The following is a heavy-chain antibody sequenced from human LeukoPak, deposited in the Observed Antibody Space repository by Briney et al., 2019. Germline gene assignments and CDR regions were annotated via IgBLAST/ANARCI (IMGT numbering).Heavy chain of an antibody. CDR1: GFTFSGYG. J-gene: IGHJ6*02. Sequence: GGSLRLSCAASGFTFSGYGMHWVRQAPGKGLEWVADIWFDGKNEHFADSVKGRFTISRDNSKNMMFLQINSLRVEDTAVHYCARDRHCVNGVCHSPPGMDVWGQGTTVTVSS. V-gene: IGHV3-33*01. CDR3: ARDRHCVNGVCHSPPGMDV. CDR2: IWFDGKNE. D-gene: IGHD2-8*01.